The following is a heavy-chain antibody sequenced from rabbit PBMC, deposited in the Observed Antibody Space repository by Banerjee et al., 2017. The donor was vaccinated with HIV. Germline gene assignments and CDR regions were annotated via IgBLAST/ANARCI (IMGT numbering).Heavy chain of an antibody. D-gene: IGHD1-1*01. Sequence: QEQLEESGGDLVKPEGSLTLTCKASGFTISSSYWICWVRQAPGKGLEWIGCIYTGSDGTWYASWVNGRFTITRSTSLNTVTLQMTSLTAADTATYFCARGDTGSRHSPFNLWGPGTLVTV. J-gene: IGHJ4*01. CDR3: ARGDTGSRHSPFNL. CDR2: IYTGSDGT. CDR1: GFTISSSYW. V-gene: IGHV1S43*01.